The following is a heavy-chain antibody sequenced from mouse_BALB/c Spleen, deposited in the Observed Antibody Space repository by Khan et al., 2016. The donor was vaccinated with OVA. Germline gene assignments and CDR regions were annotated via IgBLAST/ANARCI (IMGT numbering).Heavy chain of an antibody. J-gene: IGHJ4*01. D-gene: IGHD2-10*01. CDR3: ARQPYYHYNIMDY. Sequence: QVQLKQSGPGLVAPSQSLSITCTISGFSLTNYGVHWIRQPPGKGQEWLVVIWSDGSTTYNSALKSRLTISKDNSKSQVFLKMNSLQTDDTAMYFGARQPYYHYNIMDYWGQGTSVTVSS. V-gene: IGHV2-6-1*01. CDR1: GFSLTNYG. CDR2: IWSDGST.